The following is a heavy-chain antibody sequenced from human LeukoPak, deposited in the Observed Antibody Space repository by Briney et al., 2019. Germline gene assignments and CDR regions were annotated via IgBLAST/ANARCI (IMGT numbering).Heavy chain of an antibody. CDR2: IYPGDSDT. CDR1: GYSFTSYW. Sequence: GESLKISCKGSGYSFTSYWIGWVRQMPGKGLEWMGIIYPGDSDTRYSPSFQGQVTISAGRSISTAYLQWSSLKASDTAMYYCARRTDSSGYSSFDYWGQGTLVTVSS. J-gene: IGHJ4*02. CDR3: ARRTDSSGYSSFDY. V-gene: IGHV5-51*01. D-gene: IGHD3-22*01.